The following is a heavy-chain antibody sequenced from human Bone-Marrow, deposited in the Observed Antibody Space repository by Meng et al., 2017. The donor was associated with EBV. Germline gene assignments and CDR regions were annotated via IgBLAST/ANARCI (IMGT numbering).Heavy chain of an antibody. CDR1: GGSLSDSY. V-gene: IGHV4-34*01. D-gene: IGHD1-26*01. CDR3: ARGVWDH. J-gene: IGHJ4*02. CDR2: INHSGNA. Sequence: QVQLQQWGAGLLKPPDTLSLNCAVYGGSLSDSYWNWIRQSPGKGLEWIGEINHSGNADYNPSLKSRVTISVDTSKNHFSLKLSSVTAADTAVYYCARGVWDHWGQGILVTVSS.